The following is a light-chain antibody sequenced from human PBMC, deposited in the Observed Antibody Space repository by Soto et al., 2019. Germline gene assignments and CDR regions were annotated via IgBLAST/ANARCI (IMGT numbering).Light chain of an antibody. CDR1: QSISSY. Sequence: DIQVTQSPSSLSASVGDRVSITCRASQSISSYLNWYQQKLGKAPKVLIYAASSLHSGVPSRFSGSGSGTDFTLTISSLQPEDFATYYCQQSYTTPFTFGPGTKVEIK. CDR2: AAS. J-gene: IGKJ3*01. V-gene: IGKV1-39*01. CDR3: QQSYTTPFT.